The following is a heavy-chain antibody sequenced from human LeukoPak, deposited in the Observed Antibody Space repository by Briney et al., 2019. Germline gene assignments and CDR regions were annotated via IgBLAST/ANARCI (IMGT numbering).Heavy chain of an antibody. CDR1: GLAFSAYK. D-gene: IGHD1-7*01. CDR2: ISYDGSNK. Sequence: GGSLRLSCAASGLAFSAYKMHWVRQAPGKGLEWVAVISYDGSNKYYADSVKGRFTISRDNSKNTLYLQMNSLRAEDTAVYYCAKDRITGTTFYYFDYWGQGTLVTVSS. V-gene: IGHV3-30*18. CDR3: AKDRITGTTFYYFDY. J-gene: IGHJ4*02.